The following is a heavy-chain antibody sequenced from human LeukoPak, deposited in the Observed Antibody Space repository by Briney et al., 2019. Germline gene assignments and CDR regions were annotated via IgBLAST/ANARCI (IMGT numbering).Heavy chain of an antibody. CDR3: ARGGWYSGYDFDY. V-gene: IGHV4-31*11. D-gene: IGHD5-12*01. CDR1: GGSISSGGYS. Sequence: SETLSLTCAVSGGSISSGGYSWSWIRQPPGKGLEWIGYIYYSGSTYYNPSLKSRVTISVDTSKNQFSLKLSSVTAADTAVYYCARGGWYSGYDFDYWGQGTLVTVSS. J-gene: IGHJ4*02. CDR2: IYYSGST.